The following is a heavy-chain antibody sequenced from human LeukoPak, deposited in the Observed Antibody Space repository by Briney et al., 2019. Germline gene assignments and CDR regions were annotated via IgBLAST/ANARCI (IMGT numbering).Heavy chain of an antibody. CDR3: AKRTGSSSYYFDY. J-gene: IGHJ4*02. D-gene: IGHD2-2*01. Sequence: GGSLRLSCAASGFTLRSYAMSWVRQAPGKGLEWVSGISGSGGSTYYADSVKGRFTISRDISKNTLYLQMNSLRDEDTAVYYCAKRTGSSSYYFDYWGQGTLVTVSS. CDR1: GFTLRSYA. V-gene: IGHV3-23*01. CDR2: ISGSGGST.